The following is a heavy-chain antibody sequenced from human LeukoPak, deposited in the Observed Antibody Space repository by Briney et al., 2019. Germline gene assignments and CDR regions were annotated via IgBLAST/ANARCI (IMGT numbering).Heavy chain of an antibody. Sequence: SETLSLTCTVSGGSINSYYWSWIRQPPGKGLEWIGYIYYSGSTNYNPSLKSRVIISVDTSKNHFSLNLSSVTAADTAVYYCARHRVSGSSYSALEYWGQGTLVTVSS. V-gene: IGHV4-59*08. CDR2: IYYSGST. CDR3: ARHRVSGSSYSALEY. CDR1: GGSINSYY. D-gene: IGHD1-26*01. J-gene: IGHJ4*02.